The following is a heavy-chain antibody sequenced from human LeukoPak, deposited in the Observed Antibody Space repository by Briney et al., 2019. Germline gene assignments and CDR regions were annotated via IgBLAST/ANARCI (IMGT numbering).Heavy chain of an antibody. CDR1: GFTFSSYW. V-gene: IGHV3-74*01. CDR2: INGDGSGA. D-gene: IGHD2-15*01. Sequence: PGGSLRLSCAASGFTFSSYWMHWVRQAPGKGLVWVLRINGDGSGAIYADSVKGRFTISRDNAKNTLYLQMNSLRAEDAAVYYCARDGSLPDYWGQGTLVTVSS. J-gene: IGHJ4*02. CDR3: ARDGSLPDY.